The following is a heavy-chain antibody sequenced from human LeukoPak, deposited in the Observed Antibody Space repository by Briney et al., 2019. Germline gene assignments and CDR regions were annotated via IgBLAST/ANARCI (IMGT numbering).Heavy chain of an antibody. Sequence: SETLSLTCTVSGGSISSGDYYWSWIRQPPGKGLEWIGYIYYSGSTYYNPSLKSRVTISVDTSTTRPCITVPESPGANQFSLKLSSVTAADTAVYYCARHYYDSSGYRRPRPRPPRHYYYYMDVWGKGTTVTVSS. CDR3: ARHYYDSSGYRRPRPRPPRHYYYYMDV. D-gene: IGHD3-22*01. V-gene: IGHV4-30-4*08. CDR1: GGSISSGDYY. J-gene: IGHJ6*03. CDR2: IYYSGST.